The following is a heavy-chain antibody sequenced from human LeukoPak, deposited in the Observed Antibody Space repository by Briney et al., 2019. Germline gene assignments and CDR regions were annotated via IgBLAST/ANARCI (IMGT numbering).Heavy chain of an antibody. CDR2: ISGRGANT. CDR1: GFTVSSNY. V-gene: IGHV3-23*01. D-gene: IGHD6-19*01. Sequence: PGGSLRLSCAASGFTVSSNYMSRVRQAPGKGLEWVSAISGRGANTYYADSVKGRFTISRDNSKNTLYLQMNSLRAEDTAVYYCAKVRGYSSGWYDDGFDIWGQGTMVTVSS. J-gene: IGHJ3*02. CDR3: AKVRGYSSGWYDDGFDI.